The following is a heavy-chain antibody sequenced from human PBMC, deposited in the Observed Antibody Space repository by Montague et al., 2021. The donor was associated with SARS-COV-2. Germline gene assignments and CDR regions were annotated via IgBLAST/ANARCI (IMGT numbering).Heavy chain of an antibody. J-gene: IGHJ4*02. Sequence: SETLSLTCTVAGDSIRSSSYYWGWIRQPPGRGLEWIGSIYYDGSTYYNPSFKIRVTISVDTSKTQFSLKLISVTAADTAVYSCPRRVHPAFGSGAIDYWGQGTLVTVSS. V-gene: IGHV4-39*01. CDR1: GDSIRSSSYY. CDR3: PRRVHPAFGSGAIDY. D-gene: IGHD6-19*01. CDR2: IYYDGST.